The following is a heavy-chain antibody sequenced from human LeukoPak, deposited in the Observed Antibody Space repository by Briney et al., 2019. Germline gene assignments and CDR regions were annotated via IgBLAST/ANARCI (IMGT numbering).Heavy chain of an antibody. Sequence: SETLSLTCTVSGGSISSYYWSWIRQPAGKGLEWIGRIYTSGSTNYNPSLKSRVTMSVDTSKNQFPLKLSYVTAADTAVYYCARVDVFGVVSSDYYYYYMDVWGKGTTVTVSS. CDR1: GGSISSYY. V-gene: IGHV4-4*07. J-gene: IGHJ6*03. CDR2: IYTSGST. CDR3: ARVDVFGVVSSDYYYYYMDV. D-gene: IGHD3-3*01.